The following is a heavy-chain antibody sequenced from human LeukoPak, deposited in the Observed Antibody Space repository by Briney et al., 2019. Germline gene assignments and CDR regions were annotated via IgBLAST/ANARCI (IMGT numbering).Heavy chain of an antibody. CDR2: IRYDGSNK. D-gene: IGHD6-19*01. V-gene: IGHV3-30*02. CDR3: AKGVAVADVYYYYGMDV. Sequence: GGSLRLSCAASGFTFSSYGMHWVRQAPGKGLEWVAFIRYDGSNKYYADSVKGRFTISRDNAKNTLYLQMNSLRAEDTAVYYCAKGVAVADVYYYYGMDVWGQGTTVTVSS. CDR1: GFTFSSYG. J-gene: IGHJ6*02.